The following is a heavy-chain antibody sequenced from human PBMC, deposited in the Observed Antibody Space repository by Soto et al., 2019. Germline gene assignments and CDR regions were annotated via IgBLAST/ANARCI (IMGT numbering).Heavy chain of an antibody. D-gene: IGHD2-15*01. J-gene: IGHJ5*02. CDR3: ARDLEYCSGGSCYFWFDP. V-gene: IGHV4-31*03. Sequence: QVQLQESGPGLVKPSQTLSLTCTVSGGSISSGGSYWSWIRQHPGKGLEWIGYIYYSGSTYYNPSLKSRVTISADTSKKQFSLKLSSVTAADTAVYYCARDLEYCSGGSCYFWFDPWGQGTLVTVSS. CDR1: GGSISSGGSY. CDR2: IYYSGST.